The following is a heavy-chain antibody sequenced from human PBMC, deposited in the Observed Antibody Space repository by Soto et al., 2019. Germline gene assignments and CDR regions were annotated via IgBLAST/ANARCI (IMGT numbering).Heavy chain of an antibody. D-gene: IGHD6-13*01. Sequence: GGSLRLSCAASGFTFSSYEMNWVRQAPGKGMEWVSYISSSGSTIYYADSVKGRFTISRDNAKNSLYLQMNSLRAEDTAVYYCARPIAAADAGDDAFDIWGQGTMVTVSS. CDR1: GFTFSSYE. CDR2: ISSSGSTI. CDR3: ARPIAAADAGDDAFDI. J-gene: IGHJ3*02. V-gene: IGHV3-48*03.